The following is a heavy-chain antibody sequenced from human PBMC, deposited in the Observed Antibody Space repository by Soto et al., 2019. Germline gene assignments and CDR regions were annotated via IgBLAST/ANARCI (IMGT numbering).Heavy chain of an antibody. CDR2: ISYDGSNK. V-gene: IGHV3-30-3*01. CDR3: ARDLGYGSSSWYPNYYYYYGMDV. Sequence: GGSLRLSCAASGFTFSSYAMHWVRQAPGKGLEWVAVISYDGSNKYYADSVKGRFTISRDNSKNTLYLQMNSLRAEDTAVYYCARDLGYGSSSWYPNYYYYYGMDVWGQGTTVTVS. CDR1: GFTFSSYA. D-gene: IGHD6-13*01. J-gene: IGHJ6*02.